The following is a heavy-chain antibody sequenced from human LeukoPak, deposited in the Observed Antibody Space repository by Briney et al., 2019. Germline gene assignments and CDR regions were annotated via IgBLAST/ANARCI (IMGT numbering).Heavy chain of an antibody. V-gene: IGHV1-2*02. J-gene: IGHJ4*02. CDR3: ARDSGYCSSTGCYYFDY. D-gene: IGHD2-2*01. CDR2: NNPNSGDT. Sequence: ASVKVSCKASGYTFTGYYMHWVRQAPGQGLEWMGWNNPNSGDTNYAQRFQGRVTMTRDTSISTAYMDLSRLRSDDTAVYYCARDSGYCSSTGCYYFDYWGQGTLVTVSS. CDR1: GYTFTGYY.